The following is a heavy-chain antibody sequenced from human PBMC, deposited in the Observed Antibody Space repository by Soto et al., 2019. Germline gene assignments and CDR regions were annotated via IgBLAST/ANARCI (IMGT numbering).Heavy chain of an antibody. CDR3: ATTGRDFYGLDV. CDR2: ISAAGDP. V-gene: IGHV3-13*05. J-gene: IGHJ6*02. Sequence: EVQLVESGGGLVQPGGSLRLSCEASGFTFRNYDMHWVRQGTGKGLEWVSGISAAGDPDYADSVEGRFTISRENAQNSFFLQMNSLRVGDTAVYYCATTGRDFYGLDVWGQGTTVIVSS. D-gene: IGHD1-1*01. CDR1: GFTFRNYD.